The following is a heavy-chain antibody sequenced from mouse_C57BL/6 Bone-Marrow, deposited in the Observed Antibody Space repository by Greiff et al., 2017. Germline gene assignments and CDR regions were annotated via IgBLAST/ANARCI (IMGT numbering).Heavy chain of an antibody. J-gene: IGHJ1*03. D-gene: IGHD2-10*01. Sequence: VQLQQPGAELVKPGASVKMSCKASGYTFTSYWITWVKQRPGQGLEWIGDIYPDSGSTNYNEKFKSKATLTVDTSSSTAYMQLSSLTSEDSAVYYCARPYYYNCWCFDVWGTGTTVTVSS. CDR3: ARPYYYNCWCFDV. CDR2: IYPDSGST. CDR1: GYTFTSYW. V-gene: IGHV1-55*01.